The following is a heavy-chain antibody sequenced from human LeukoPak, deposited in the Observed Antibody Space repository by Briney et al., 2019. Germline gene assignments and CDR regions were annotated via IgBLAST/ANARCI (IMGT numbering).Heavy chain of an antibody. CDR2: MNPNSGNT. D-gene: IGHD3-22*01. J-gene: IGHJ4*02. V-gene: IGHV1-8*01. CDR1: GYTFASYD. Sequence: EASVKVSCKASGYTFASYDINWVRQATGQGLEWMGWMNPNSGNTGYAQKFQGRVTMTRDTSTSTVYMELSSLRSEDTAVYYCARGLKTSYYDSSGPNWGQGTLVTVSS. CDR3: ARGLKTSYYDSSGPN.